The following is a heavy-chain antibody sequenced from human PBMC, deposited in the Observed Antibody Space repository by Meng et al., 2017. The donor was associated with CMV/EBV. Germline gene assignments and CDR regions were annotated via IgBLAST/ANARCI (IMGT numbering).Heavy chain of an antibody. D-gene: IGHD2-2*01. J-gene: IGHJ5*02. V-gene: IGHV3-23*01. Sequence: SGFTFSSYAMSWVRQAPGKGLEWVSAISGSGGSTYYADSVKGRFTISRDNSKNTLYLQMNSLRAEDTAVYYCAKGARYCSSTSCYSWFDPWGQGTLVT. CDR2: ISGSGGST. CDR3: AKGARYCSSTSCYSWFDP. CDR1: GFTFSSYA.